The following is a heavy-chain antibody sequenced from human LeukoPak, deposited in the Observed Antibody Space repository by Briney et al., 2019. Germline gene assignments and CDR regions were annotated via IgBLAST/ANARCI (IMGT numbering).Heavy chain of an antibody. V-gene: IGHV4-59*01. D-gene: IGHD3-16*01. CDR3: AREGGSHIDY. Sequence: SETLSLTCTVSGGSISSYYWSWIRQPPGKGLEWIGYIYYSGSTNYNPPLKSRVTISVDTSKNQFSLKLSSVTAADTAVYYCAREGGSHIDYWGQGTLVTVSS. CDR2: IYYSGST. CDR1: GGSISSYY. J-gene: IGHJ4*02.